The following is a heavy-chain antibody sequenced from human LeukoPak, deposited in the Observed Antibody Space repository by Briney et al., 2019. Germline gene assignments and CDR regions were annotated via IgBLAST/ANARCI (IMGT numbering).Heavy chain of an antibody. CDR3: ARGYYGSSGCDY. J-gene: IGHJ4*02. CDR1: GYNFTSYW. V-gene: IGHV5-51*01. CDR2: LYPGDSDT. D-gene: IGHD3-10*01. Sequence: GESLKISCKSSGYNFTSYWIGWVRQMPGKGLEWLGILYPGDSDTRYSPPFQGQVTISADKSISTAYLQWSSLQASDTARYYCARGYYGSSGCDYWGQGTLVTVSS.